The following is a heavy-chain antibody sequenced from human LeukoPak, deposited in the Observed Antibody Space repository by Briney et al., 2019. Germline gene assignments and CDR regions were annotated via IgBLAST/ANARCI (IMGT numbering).Heavy chain of an antibody. CDR2: IWYDGSNK. V-gene: IGHV3-33*06. D-gene: IGHD3-22*01. Sequence: GRSLRLSCAASGFTFSSYGMHWVRQAPGKGLEWVAVIWYDGSNKYYADSVKGRFTISRDNSKNTLYLQMNSLRAEDTAVYYCAKDLGYDSSGYYPGWFDPWGQGTLVTVSS. CDR1: GFTFSSYG. CDR3: AKDLGYDSSGYYPGWFDP. J-gene: IGHJ5*02.